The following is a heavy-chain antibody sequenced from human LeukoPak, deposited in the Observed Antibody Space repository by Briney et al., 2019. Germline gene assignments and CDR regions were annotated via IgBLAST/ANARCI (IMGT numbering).Heavy chain of an antibody. CDR1: GGSISSSSYY. CDR2: IYYSGST. CDR3: ARGNRLPNY. Sequence: SETLSLTCTVSGGSISSSSYYWSWIRQPPGKGLEWIGYIYYSGSTNYNPSLKSRVTISVDTSKNQFSLKLSSVTAADTAVYYCARGNRLPNYWGQGTLVTVSS. J-gene: IGHJ4*02. V-gene: IGHV4-61*01. D-gene: IGHD2/OR15-2a*01.